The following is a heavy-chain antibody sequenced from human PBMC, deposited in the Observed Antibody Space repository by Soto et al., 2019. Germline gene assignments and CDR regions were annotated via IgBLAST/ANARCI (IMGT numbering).Heavy chain of an antibody. CDR3: ARASSAVCGGGSCYRLDSSFDS. CDR2: IIPLFGTP. D-gene: IGHD2-15*01. J-gene: IGHJ5*01. Sequence: QVQLVQSGAEVKKPGSSLKVSCKTSGASFSTSGISWVRQAPGQGLEWMGGIIPLFGTPKYARKFQGRVSITADEXAXXXXXXXXXXXXXXXXXXXXARASSAVCGGGSCYRLDSSFDSWGQGSLVIVSS. CDR1: GASFSTSG. V-gene: IGHV1-69*01.